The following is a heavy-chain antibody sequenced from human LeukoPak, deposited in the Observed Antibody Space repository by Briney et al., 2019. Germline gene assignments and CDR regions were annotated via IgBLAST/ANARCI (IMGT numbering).Heavy chain of an antibody. CDR2: VNPNSGGT. CDR1: GYTFTGYY. J-gene: IGHJ4*02. D-gene: IGHD3-22*01. V-gene: IGHV1-2*02. Sequence: ASVKVSCKASGYTFTGYYMHWVRQAPGQGLEWMGWVNPNSGGTNYAQKFQGRVTMTRDTSISTAYMELSRLRSDDTAVYYCARGQSGSSGYYLHYFDYWGQGTLVTVSS. CDR3: ARGQSGSSGYYLHYFDY.